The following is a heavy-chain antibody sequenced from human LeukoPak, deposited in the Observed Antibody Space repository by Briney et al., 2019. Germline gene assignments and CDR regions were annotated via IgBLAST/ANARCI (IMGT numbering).Heavy chain of an antibody. CDR1: GFPFSSYG. Sequence: GGSLRLSCAASGFPFSSYGMSWVRQAPGKGLEWVSAISGSGGSTYYADSGKGRFTISRDNSKNTLYLQMNSLRAEDTAVYYCAKFVLDILTGYSSYYYYMDVWGKGTTVTISS. CDR2: ISGSGGST. V-gene: IGHV3-23*01. J-gene: IGHJ6*03. CDR3: AKFVLDILTGYSSYYYYMDV. D-gene: IGHD3-9*01.